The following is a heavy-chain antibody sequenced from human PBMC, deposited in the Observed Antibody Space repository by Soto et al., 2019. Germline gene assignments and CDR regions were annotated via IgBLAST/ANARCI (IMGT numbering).Heavy chain of an antibody. CDR1: GYSVSSSDYY. CDR3: APLSVSLSGPYGIHV. CDR2: MLYSGLT. D-gene: IGHD2-15*01. V-gene: IGHV4-39*01. J-gene: IGHJ6*02. Sequence: PSETLSLTCSVSGYSVSSSDYYWAWIRQPPGKGLERIGSMLYSGLTYYNPSLKSRVTLSVDTSKNQFSVRLNSVTASDTAVYYCAPLSVSLSGPYGIHVWGQGTTVTSP.